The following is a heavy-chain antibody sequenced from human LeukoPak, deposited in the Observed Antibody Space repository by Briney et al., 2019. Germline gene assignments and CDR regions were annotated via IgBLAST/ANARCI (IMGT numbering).Heavy chain of an antibody. J-gene: IGHJ5*02. Sequence: SETLSLTCTVSGVSITGYYWSWIRQPPGKGLEWIGYIYHSGSTNYNPSLKSRVTISVDTSKNQFSLKLRSVTAADTAVYYCARGPRFGELLWHWFDPWGQGTLVTVSS. V-gene: IGHV4-59*08. D-gene: IGHD3-10*01. CDR1: GVSITGYY. CDR3: ARGPRFGELLWHWFDP. CDR2: IYHSGST.